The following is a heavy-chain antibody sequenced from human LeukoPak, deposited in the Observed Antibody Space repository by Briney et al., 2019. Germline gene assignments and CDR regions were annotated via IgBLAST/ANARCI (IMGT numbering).Heavy chain of an antibody. J-gene: IGHJ4*02. CDR1: GFTFSNTW. CDR2: IKSKSDGATT. D-gene: IGHD3-22*01. V-gene: IGHV3-15*01. Sequence: GGSLRLSCAASGFTFSNTWMSWVRQAPGKGLEWIGRIKSKSDGATTDYAAPVKGRFSISRDDSKNTLYLQMNSLKTEDTAVYFCTTTYKYHYDSGEKKDFWGQGTLVTVSS. CDR3: TTTYKYHYDSGEKKDF.